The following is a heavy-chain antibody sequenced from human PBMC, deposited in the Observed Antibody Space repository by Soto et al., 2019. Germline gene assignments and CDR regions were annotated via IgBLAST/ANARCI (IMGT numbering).Heavy chain of an antibody. J-gene: IGHJ4*02. CDR1: GLTLSSYT. V-gene: IGHV3-48*02. CDR3: ARDRSDSSGYYVGDFDY. CDR2: IGSSSSSI. Sequence: DVQLVESGGGLVQPGGSLRLSCAASGLTLSSYTMNWVRQAPGKRLEWVSYIGSSSSSIYYADSVKGRFTISRDNDKNSLYLQMNSLRDDDTAVYYCARDRSDSSGYYVGDFDYWGQGTRVTVSS. D-gene: IGHD3-22*01.